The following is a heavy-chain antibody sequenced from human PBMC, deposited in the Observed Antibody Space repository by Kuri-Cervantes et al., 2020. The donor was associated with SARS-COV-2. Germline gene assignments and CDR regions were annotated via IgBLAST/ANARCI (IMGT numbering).Heavy chain of an antibody. J-gene: IGHJ4*02. CDR1: GGSFSGYY. CDR2: INHSGRT. Sequence: SETLSPPCAVYGGSFSGYYWSWIRQPPGKGLEWIGEINHSGRTNYHPSLMSGGTISEDTSKTQFSLKLSTVTAADTAVYYCSRKMDTAMVIDYWGQGTLVTVSS. D-gene: IGHD5-18*01. CDR3: SRKMDTAMVIDY. V-gene: IGHV4-34*01.